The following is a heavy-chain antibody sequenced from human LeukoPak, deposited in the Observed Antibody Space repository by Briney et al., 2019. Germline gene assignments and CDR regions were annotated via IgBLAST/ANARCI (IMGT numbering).Heavy chain of an antibody. V-gene: IGHV3-30*03. CDR2: ISYDGSNK. Sequence: GGSLRLSCAASGFTFRSYGMHWVRQAPGKGLEWVAVISYDGSNKYYADSVKGRFTISRDNSKNTLYLQMNSLRAEDTAVYYCASTVAPQYYFDSWGQGTLVTVSS. CDR1: GFTFRSYG. D-gene: IGHD4-11*01. J-gene: IGHJ4*02. CDR3: ASTVAPQYYFDS.